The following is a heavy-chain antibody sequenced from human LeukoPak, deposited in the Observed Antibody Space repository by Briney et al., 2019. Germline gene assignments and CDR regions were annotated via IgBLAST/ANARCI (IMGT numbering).Heavy chain of an antibody. CDR3: ARSYYDSSGYPVYYFDY. Sequence: LPGGSLRLSCAASGFTFSSYAMHWVRQAPGKGLEWVAVISYDGSNKYYADSVKGRFTISRDNSKNTLYLQMNSLRAEDTAVYYCARSYYDSSGYPVYYFDYGGQGTLVTVSS. D-gene: IGHD3-22*01. J-gene: IGHJ4*02. CDR1: GFTFSSYA. CDR2: ISYDGSNK. V-gene: IGHV3-30-3*01.